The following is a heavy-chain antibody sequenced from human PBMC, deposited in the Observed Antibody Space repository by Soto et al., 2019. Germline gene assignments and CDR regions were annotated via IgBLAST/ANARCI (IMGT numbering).Heavy chain of an antibody. CDR3: VSKLGPYYYGLDV. V-gene: IGHV4-31*03. Sequence: SETLSLTCSVSGGSISSVGHYWTWIRQQPGKGLEWIGYIYYSGSTDYNPSLKSRVTISVDRSKNQFSLNLSSVTAADTAVYYCVSKLGPYYYGLDVWGQGTTVTVSS. J-gene: IGHJ6*02. CDR1: GGSISSVGHY. CDR2: IYYSGST. D-gene: IGHD3-16*01.